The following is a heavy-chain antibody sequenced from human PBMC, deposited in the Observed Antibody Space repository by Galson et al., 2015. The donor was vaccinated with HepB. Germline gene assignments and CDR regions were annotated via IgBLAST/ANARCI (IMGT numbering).Heavy chain of an antibody. D-gene: IGHD3-10*01. CDR2: IWYDGSNK. CDR1: GFTFSSYG. V-gene: IGHV3-33*08. Sequence: SQRLSCAASGFTFSSYGMHWVRQAPGKGLEWVAVIWYDGSNKYYADSVKGRFTISRDNSKNTLYLQMNSLRAEDTAVYYCARAYGSGSSYYYYGMDVWGQGTTVTVSS. J-gene: IGHJ6*02. CDR3: ARAYGSGSSYYYYGMDV.